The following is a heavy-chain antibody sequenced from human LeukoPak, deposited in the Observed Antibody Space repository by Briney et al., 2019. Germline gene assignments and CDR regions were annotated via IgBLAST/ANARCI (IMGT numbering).Heavy chain of an antibody. J-gene: IGHJ5*02. Sequence: GGSLRLSCAASGFTFSSYAMSWVRQAPGKGLEWVSAISSNGGSTYYANSVKGRFTISRDNSKNTLYLQMGSLRAEDMAVYYCARGHDYGDYVGNWFDPWGQGTLVTVSS. CDR1: GFTFSSYA. CDR2: ISSNGGST. V-gene: IGHV3-64*01. CDR3: ARGHDYGDYVGNWFDP. D-gene: IGHD4-17*01.